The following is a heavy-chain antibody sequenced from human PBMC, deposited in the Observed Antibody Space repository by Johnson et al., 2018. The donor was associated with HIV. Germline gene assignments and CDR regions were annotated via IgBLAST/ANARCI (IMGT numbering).Heavy chain of an antibody. CDR2: ISYDGSNK. J-gene: IGHJ3*02. Sequence: QVQLVESGGGVVQPGRSLRLSCAASGFTFSSYGMHWVRQAPGKGLEWVAVISYDGSNKYYADSVKGRFTISRDNSKNTLYLQMNSLRAEDTALYYCAKGLGSYYEAFDIWGQGTMVTVSS. CDR1: GFTFSSYG. V-gene: IGHV3-30*19. D-gene: IGHD1-26*01. CDR3: AKGLGSYYEAFDI.